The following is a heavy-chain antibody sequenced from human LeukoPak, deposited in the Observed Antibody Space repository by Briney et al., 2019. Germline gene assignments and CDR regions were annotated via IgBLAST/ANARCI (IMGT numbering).Heavy chain of an antibody. CDR3: ARDFGSGPVHYFDY. CDR2: IYYSGST. V-gene: IGHV4-59*01. J-gene: IGHJ4*02. CDR1: GGSFSGYY. Sequence: RASETLSLTCAVYGGSFSGYYWSWIRQPPGKGLEWIGYIYYSGSTNYNPSLKSRVTISVDTSNNQFSLKLSSVTAADTAVYYCARDFGSGPVHYFDYWGQGTLVTVSS. D-gene: IGHD6-19*01.